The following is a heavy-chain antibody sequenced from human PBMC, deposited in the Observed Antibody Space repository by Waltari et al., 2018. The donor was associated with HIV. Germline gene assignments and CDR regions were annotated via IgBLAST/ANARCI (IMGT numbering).Heavy chain of an antibody. D-gene: IGHD3-22*01. CDR2: IYHSGST. Sequence: QVQLQESGPGLVKPSGTLSLTCAVSGGSISSSNWWSWVRQPPGKGLEWIGEIYHSGSTNYNPSLKSRVTISVDKSKNQFSLKLSSVTAADTAVYYCARDREDYDSSGYYRLDYYYGMDVWGQGTTVTVSS. CDR3: ARDREDYDSSGYYRLDYYYGMDV. CDR1: GGSISSSNW. V-gene: IGHV4-4*02. J-gene: IGHJ6*02.